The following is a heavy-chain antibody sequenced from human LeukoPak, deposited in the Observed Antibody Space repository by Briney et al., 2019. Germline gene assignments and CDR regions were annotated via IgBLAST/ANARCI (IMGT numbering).Heavy chain of an antibody. Sequence: GGSLRLSCAASGFTFSDYYMSWIRQPPGKGLEWVSYISSSGTTIYYADSVRGRFTVYRDNAKNSLYLQMDSLSAEDTAVYYCASLRGVNRWGQGTLVTVSS. CDR3: ASLRGVNR. CDR1: GFTFSDYY. V-gene: IGHV3-11*01. CDR2: ISSSGTTI. J-gene: IGHJ4*02. D-gene: IGHD3-10*01.